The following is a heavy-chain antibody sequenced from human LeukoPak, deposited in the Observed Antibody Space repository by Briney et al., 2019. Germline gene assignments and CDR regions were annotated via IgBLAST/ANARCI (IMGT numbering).Heavy chain of an antibody. Sequence: SETLSLTCAVSGYSISSGYYWGWIRQPPGKGLEWIGSIYHSGSTYYNPSLKSRVTISVDTSKNQFSLKLSSVTAADTAVYYCARHETPYYYDSSGYLDYWGQGTLVTVPS. CDR2: IYHSGST. V-gene: IGHV4-38-2*01. CDR1: GYSISSGYY. CDR3: ARHETPYYYDSSGYLDY. D-gene: IGHD3-22*01. J-gene: IGHJ4*02.